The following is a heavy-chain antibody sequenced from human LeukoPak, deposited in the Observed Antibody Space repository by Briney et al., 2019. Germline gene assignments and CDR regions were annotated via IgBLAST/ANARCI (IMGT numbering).Heavy chain of an antibody. CDR3: AREPQTVTTFYFYYYYMDV. D-gene: IGHD4-17*01. Sequence: PTETLSLTCAVYGGSLSDYYWTWIRQPPGKGLEWIGEINHSGTTKYNPSLKSRVTISIDTSKNQFSLKLTSVTAADTAVYYCAREPQTVTTFYFYYYYMDVWGKGTTVTVSS. CDR2: INHSGTT. J-gene: IGHJ6*03. CDR1: GGSLSDYY. V-gene: IGHV4-34*01.